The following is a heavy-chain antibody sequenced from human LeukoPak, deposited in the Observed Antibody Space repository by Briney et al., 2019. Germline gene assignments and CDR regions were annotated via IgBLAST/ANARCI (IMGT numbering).Heavy chain of an antibody. J-gene: IGHJ4*02. V-gene: IGHV3-23*01. Sequence: GGSLRLSCEASGFSFSSHAMSWVRQAPGKGLEWLSAISGSGSNTYYADSVKGRFTISRDNSENTLYLQMNSLRVEDTAVYYCAKGPLIEVAGTTWDYWGQGTLVTVSS. CDR2: ISGSGSNT. CDR3: AKGPLIEVAGTTWDY. D-gene: IGHD6-19*01. CDR1: GFSFSSHA.